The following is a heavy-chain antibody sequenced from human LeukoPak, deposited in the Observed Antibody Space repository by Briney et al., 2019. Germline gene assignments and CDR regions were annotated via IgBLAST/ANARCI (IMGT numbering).Heavy chain of an antibody. V-gene: IGHV4-39*01. CDR1: GDSISTSNSY. Sequence: PSETLSLTCTVSGDSISTSNSYWGWIRQPPGKGLEWIGSIYYSGNTYYNASLKSRVTISVDTSKNQFSLKLTSVTAADTAVYYCARALYYYDSSVPDYFDYWGQGTLVTVSS. J-gene: IGHJ4*02. CDR3: ARALYYYDSSVPDYFDY. CDR2: IYYSGNT. D-gene: IGHD3-22*01.